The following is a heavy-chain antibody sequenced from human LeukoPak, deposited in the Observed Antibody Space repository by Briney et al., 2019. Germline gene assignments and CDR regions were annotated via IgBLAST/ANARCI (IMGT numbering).Heavy chain of an antibody. Sequence: GRSLRLSCAASGFTFSTSSMHWVRQAPGKGLEWVAVTLYDESIKVYAESVKGRFTISRDNSENTLYLQMNSLKFEDTAVYYCATEGHSSGWAGTFDIWGQGTMVTISS. CDR1: GFTFSTSS. J-gene: IGHJ3*02. V-gene: IGHV3-30-3*01. D-gene: IGHD6-25*01. CDR2: TLYDESIK. CDR3: ATEGHSSGWAGTFDI.